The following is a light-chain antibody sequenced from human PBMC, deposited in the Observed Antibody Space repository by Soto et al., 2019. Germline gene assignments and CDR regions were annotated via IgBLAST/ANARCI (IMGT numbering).Light chain of an antibody. J-gene: IGLJ2*01. CDR1: SSNIGARYD. Sequence: QSVLTQPPSVSGAPGQRVTISCTGSSSNIGARYDVHWYQQLPGTAPKLLIYGNSNRPSGVPDRFSGSKSGTSASLAITGLQAEDEADHYCQSYDSSLNAVVFGGGTKLTVL. V-gene: IGLV1-40*01. CDR2: GNS. CDR3: QSYDSSLNAVV.